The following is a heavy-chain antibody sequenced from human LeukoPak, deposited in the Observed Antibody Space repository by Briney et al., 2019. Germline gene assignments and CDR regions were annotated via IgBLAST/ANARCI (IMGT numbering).Heavy chain of an antibody. CDR1: GFTFSSYA. V-gene: IGHV3-21*01. CDR3: ARDWHQPPTYYYYGMDV. J-gene: IGHJ6*02. CDR2: ISSSSSYI. D-gene: IGHD2-2*01. Sequence: PGGSLRLSCAASGFTFSSYAMSWVRQAPGKGLEWVSSISSSSSYIYYADSVKGRFTISRDNAKNSLYLQMNSLRAEDTAVYYCARDWHQPPTYYYYGMDVWGQGTTVTVSS.